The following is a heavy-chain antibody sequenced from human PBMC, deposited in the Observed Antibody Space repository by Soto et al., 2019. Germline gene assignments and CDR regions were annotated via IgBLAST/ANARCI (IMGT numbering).Heavy chain of an antibody. V-gene: IGHV1-58*01. D-gene: IGHD3-10*01. CDR3: AAAPTYYYGSGSYIDGFDI. J-gene: IGHJ3*02. CDR1: GFTLTSSS. CDR2: VVVGSGNT. Sequence: SVKISCKATGFTLTSSSVQWVRQARGQRLECIGWVVVGSGNTNYAQKLLERVTITRDMSTSTAYMELSSLRSEDTAVYYCAAAPTYYYGSGSYIDGFDIGGQGKMVTVS.